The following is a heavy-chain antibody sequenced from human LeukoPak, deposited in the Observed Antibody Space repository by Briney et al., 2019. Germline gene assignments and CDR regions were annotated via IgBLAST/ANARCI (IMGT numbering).Heavy chain of an antibody. CDR2: ISSSSYI. D-gene: IGHD6-13*01. CDR3: ARTRSPSYSSSWPNDAFDI. J-gene: IGHJ3*02. Sequence: GGSLRLSCAASGFTFSSYSMNWVRQAPGKGLGWVSSISSSSYIYYADSVKGRSTISRDNAKNSLYLQINSLRAEDTAEYYCARTRSPSYSSSWPNDAFDIWGQGTMVTVSS. V-gene: IGHV3-21*01. CDR1: GFTFSSYS.